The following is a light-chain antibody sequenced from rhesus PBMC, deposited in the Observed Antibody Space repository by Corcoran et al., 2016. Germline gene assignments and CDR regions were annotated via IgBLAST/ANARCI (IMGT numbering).Light chain of an antibody. J-gene: IGLJ1*01. V-gene: IGLV2-32*02. CDR3: SSYAGSDTYI. CDR1: SSDIGNYNY. Sequence: QAALTQPRSVSGSPGQSVTISFTGTSSDIGNYNYVSWYQQHPVTAPKVIIYEVSKRPSGVSDRFSGSKSGYTASLTISGLQAEDEADYYCSSYAGSDTYIFGSGTRLSVL. CDR2: EVS.